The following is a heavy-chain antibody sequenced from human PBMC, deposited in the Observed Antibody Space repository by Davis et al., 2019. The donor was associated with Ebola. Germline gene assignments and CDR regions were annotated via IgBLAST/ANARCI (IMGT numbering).Heavy chain of an antibody. CDR1: GGSFSGYY. Sequence: SETLSLTCAVYGGSFSGYYWSWIRQPPGKGLEWIGEINHSGSTNYNPSLKSRVTISVDTSKNQFSLKLSSVTAADTAVYYCASNRGAAAAYYYYGMDVWGKGTTVTVSS. V-gene: IGHV4-34*01. J-gene: IGHJ6*04. CDR2: INHSGST. CDR3: ASNRGAAAAYYYYGMDV. D-gene: IGHD6-13*01.